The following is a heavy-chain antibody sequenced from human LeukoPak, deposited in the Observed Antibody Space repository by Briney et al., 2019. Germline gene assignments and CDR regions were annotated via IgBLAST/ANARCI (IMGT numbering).Heavy chain of an antibody. CDR3: ARGLRYFDWFHPEVHFDY. V-gene: IGHV1-69*13. Sequence: ASVKVSCKASGGTFSSYAISWVRQAPGQGLEWMGGIIPIFGTANYAQKFQGRVTITADESTSTAYMELSSLRSEDTAVYYCARGLRYFDWFHPEVHFDYWGQGTLVTVSS. CDR1: GGTFSSYA. J-gene: IGHJ4*02. CDR2: IIPIFGTA. D-gene: IGHD3-9*01.